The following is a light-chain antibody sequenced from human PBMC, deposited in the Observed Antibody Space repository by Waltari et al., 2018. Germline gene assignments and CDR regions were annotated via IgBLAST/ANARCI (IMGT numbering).Light chain of an antibody. Sequence: QSALTQPASVSGSPGQSITISCTGTSNDVGGYNSISWYQQHPVKAPKLIIYDVTKRPSGVSHRFAASRSATTASHTISGLQAEDEAAYYCCSYARSNTYVFGTGTNGTVL. CDR2: DVT. V-gene: IGLV2-14*03. CDR3: CSYARSNTYV. J-gene: IGLJ1*01. CDR1: SNDVGGYNS.